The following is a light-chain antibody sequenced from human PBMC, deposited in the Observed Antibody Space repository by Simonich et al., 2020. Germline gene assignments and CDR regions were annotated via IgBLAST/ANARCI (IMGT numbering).Light chain of an antibody. Sequence: EIVLTQSPATLSLSPGERATLSCRASQSVSSYLAWYQQKPGQAPRLLIYDASNRAPGIPSRFSGSGSGTDFTLTISSLEPEDFAVYYCQQRSNWPPDLTFGGGTKVEIK. CDR3: QQRSNWPPDLT. CDR2: DAS. V-gene: IGKV3-11*01. J-gene: IGKJ4*01. CDR1: QSVSSY.